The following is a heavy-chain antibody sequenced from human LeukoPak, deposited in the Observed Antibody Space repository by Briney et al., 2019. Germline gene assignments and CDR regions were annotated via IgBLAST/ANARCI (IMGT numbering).Heavy chain of an antibody. D-gene: IGHD5-18*01. CDR2: INPNSGGT. J-gene: IGHJ4*02. V-gene: IGHV1-2*02. Sequence: ASVKVSCRASGYTFTGYYMHWVRQAPGQGLEWMGWINPNSGGTNYAQKFQGRVTMTRDTSISTAYMELSRLRSDDTAVYYCASFLGYSYGWDYWGQGTLVTVSS. CDR1: GYTFTGYY. CDR3: ASFLGYSYGWDY.